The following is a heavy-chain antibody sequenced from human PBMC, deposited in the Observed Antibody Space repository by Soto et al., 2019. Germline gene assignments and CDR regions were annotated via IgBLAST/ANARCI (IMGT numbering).Heavy chain of an antibody. V-gene: IGHV3-48*01. CDR1: GFTFSSYS. Sequence: PGGSLRLSCAASGFTFSSYSMNWVRQAPGKGLEWVSYISSSSSTIYYADSVKGRFTISRDNAKNSLYLQMNSLRAEDTAVYYCASYVNPFAFDIWGQGTMVTVSS. CDR2: ISSSSSTI. J-gene: IGHJ3*02. D-gene: IGHD3-16*01. CDR3: ASYVNPFAFDI.